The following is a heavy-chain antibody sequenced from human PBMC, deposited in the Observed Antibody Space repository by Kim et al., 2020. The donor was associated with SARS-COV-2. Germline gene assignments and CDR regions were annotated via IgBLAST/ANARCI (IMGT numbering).Heavy chain of an antibody. D-gene: IGHD3-10*01. CDR2: ISYDGSSK. CDR3: AKAVVRGVNYYYYGMDV. CDR1: GFTFSTYG. Sequence: GGSLRLSCAASGFTFSTYGMHWVRQAPGKGLEWVEVISYDGSSKYYGESVKGRFTISRDNPENTLYLQMNSLRPEDTAVYYCAKAVVRGVNYYYYGMDVWGQGTTVAVSS. J-gene: IGHJ6*01. V-gene: IGHV3-30*18.